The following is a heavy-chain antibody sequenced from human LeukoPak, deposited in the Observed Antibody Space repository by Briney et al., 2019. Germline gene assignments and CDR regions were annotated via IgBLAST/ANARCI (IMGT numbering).Heavy chain of an antibody. J-gene: IGHJ5*02. CDR3: ARDNNLGYSSRRLNWFDP. D-gene: IGHD6-13*01. CDR1: GGSFSGYY. CDR2: INHSGST. Sequence: SETLSLTCAVYGGSFSGYYWSWIRQPPGKGLEWIGEINHSGSTNYNPSLKSRVTTSVDTSKNQFSLKLSSVTAADTAVYYCARDNNLGYSSRRLNWFDPWGQGTLVTVSS. V-gene: IGHV4-34*01.